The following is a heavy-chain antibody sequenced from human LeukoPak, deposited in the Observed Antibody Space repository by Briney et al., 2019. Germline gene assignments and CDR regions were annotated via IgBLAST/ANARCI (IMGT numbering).Heavy chain of an antibody. J-gene: IGHJ4*02. CDR2: IIPIFGTA. CDR1: GGTLSSYA. CDR3: ARGTYYDFWGGSEDY. D-gene: IGHD3-3*01. V-gene: IGHV1-69*05. Sequence: SVKVSCKASGGTLSSYAISWVRQAPGQGLEWMGGIIPIFGTANYAQKFQGRVTITTDESTSTAYMELSSLRSEDTAVYYCARGTYYDFWGGSEDYWGQGTLVTVSS.